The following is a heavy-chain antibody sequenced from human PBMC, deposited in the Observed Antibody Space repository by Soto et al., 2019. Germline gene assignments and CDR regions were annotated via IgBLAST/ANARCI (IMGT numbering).Heavy chain of an antibody. CDR2: IIPIFGTA. CDR3: ARDLFGRFGSPRTTYYYYGMDV. D-gene: IGHD3-10*01. J-gene: IGHJ6*02. V-gene: IGHV1-69*13. CDR1: GGNFSSYA. Sequence: ASVKVSCKASGGNFSSYAISWVRQAPGQGLEWMGGIIPIFGTANYAQKFQGRVTITADESTSTAYIELSSLRSEDTAVYYCARDLFGRFGSPRTTYYYYGMDVWGQGTTVTVSS.